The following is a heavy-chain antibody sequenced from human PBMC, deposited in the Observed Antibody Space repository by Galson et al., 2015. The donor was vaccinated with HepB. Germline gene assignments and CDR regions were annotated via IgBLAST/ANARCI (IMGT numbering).Heavy chain of an antibody. CDR3: ARGSRGGAFDI. V-gene: IGHV3-9*01. J-gene: IGHJ3*02. Sequence: SLRLSCAASGFTFDDYAMHWVRQAPGKGLEWVSGISWNSGSIGYADSVKGRFTISRDNAKNSLYLQMNSLRAEDTAVYYCARGSRGGAFDIWGQGTMVTVSS. CDR1: GFTFDDYA. D-gene: IGHD3-16*01. CDR2: ISWNSGSI.